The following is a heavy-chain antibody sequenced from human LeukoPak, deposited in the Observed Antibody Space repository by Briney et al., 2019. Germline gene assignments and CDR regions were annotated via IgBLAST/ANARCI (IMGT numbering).Heavy chain of an antibody. J-gene: IGHJ4*02. CDR3: TTDPWHGDFNY. CDR1: GFTFSNAW. V-gene: IGHV3-15*01. Sequence: GGSLRLSCAASGFTFSNAWMSWVRQAPGKGLEWVGHIKSKTYGETTVYAAHVKGRFTISRDDSENTLYLQMNSLKTEDTAVYYCTTDPWHGDFNYWGQGTLVTVSS. CDR2: IKSKTYGETT. D-gene: IGHD4-17*01.